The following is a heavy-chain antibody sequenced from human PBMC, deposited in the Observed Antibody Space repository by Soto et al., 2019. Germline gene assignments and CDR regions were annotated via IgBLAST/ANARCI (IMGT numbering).Heavy chain of an antibody. Sequence: ETLCRTSPVSGGSISNFYWSWIRQPPGKGLEWIGYISYSGNTNYNPSLKSRVSISVDTSKNQLSLNLNSVTAADTAVYYCARAPMVLSRSYFDSWGQGTQVTVYS. D-gene: IGHD2-8*01. CDR1: GGSISNFY. CDR2: ISYSGNT. J-gene: IGHJ4*02. CDR3: ARAPMVLSRSYFDS. V-gene: IGHV4-59*01.